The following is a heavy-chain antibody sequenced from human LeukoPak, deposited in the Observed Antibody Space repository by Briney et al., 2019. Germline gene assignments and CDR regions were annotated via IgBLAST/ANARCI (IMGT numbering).Heavy chain of an antibody. CDR1: GGTFSSYA. CDR2: INPNSGGT. D-gene: IGHD2-2*03. J-gene: IGHJ4*02. CDR3: ARGGYCSSTSCMRYAKYYFDY. V-gene: IGHV1-2*02. Sequence: ASVKVSCKASGGTFSSYAISWVRQAPGQGLEWMGWINPNSGGTNYAQKFQGRVTMTRDTSISTAYMELSRLRSDDTAVYYCARGGYCSSTSCMRYAKYYFDYWGQGTLVTVSS.